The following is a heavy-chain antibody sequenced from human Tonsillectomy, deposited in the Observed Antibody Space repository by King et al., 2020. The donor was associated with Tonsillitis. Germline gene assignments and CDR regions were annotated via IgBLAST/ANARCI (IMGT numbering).Heavy chain of an antibody. CDR1: GFTFSTYG. J-gene: IGHJ4*02. D-gene: IGHD3-16*01. CDR3: ARDSLQGGYFDY. V-gene: IGHV3-33*05. CDR2: ISYDGNNK. Sequence: VQLVESGGGVVQPGRSLRLSCAASGFTFSTYGMHWVRQAPGKGLEWGAVISYDGNNKYYADSVKGRFTISRDNSKNTLYLQMNSLRAEDTAVYYCARDSLQGGYFDYWGQGTLVTVSS.